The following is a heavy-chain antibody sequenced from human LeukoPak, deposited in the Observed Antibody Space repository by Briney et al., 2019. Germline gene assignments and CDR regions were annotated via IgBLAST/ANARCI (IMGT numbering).Heavy chain of an antibody. CDR1: APTVGDDY. D-gene: IGHD1-26*01. CDR2: ISGVASDI. V-gene: IGHV3-11*01. CDR3: ARGGAQGMDV. Sequence: LRPALSPAAPTVGDDYTASSRHAPGKWLGWGSYISGVASDIHYGDSGKGRFTITRDNAKNSVYLQMNSLSPDVTAVYYCARGGAQGMDVWGHGTTVTVSS. J-gene: IGHJ6*02.